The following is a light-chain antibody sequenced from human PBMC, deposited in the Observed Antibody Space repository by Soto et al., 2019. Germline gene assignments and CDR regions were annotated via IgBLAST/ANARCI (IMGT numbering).Light chain of an antibody. CDR1: QGISSY. CDR2: DAS. V-gene: IGKV1-8*01. Sequence: AIRMTQSPSSFSASTGDRVTITFRASQGISSYLAWYQQKPGKAPKLLIYDASDLETGVPSRFSGSGSGTGFTFTISSLQPEDFATYYCQQYESLPLTFGQGTRLEI. J-gene: IGKJ5*01. CDR3: QQYESLPLT.